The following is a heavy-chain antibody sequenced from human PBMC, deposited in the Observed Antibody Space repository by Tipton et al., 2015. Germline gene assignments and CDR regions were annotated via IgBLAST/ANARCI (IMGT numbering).Heavy chain of an antibody. D-gene: IGHD2-15*01. J-gene: IGHJ5*02. V-gene: IGHV4-61*02. Sequence: LRLSCTVSGGSIVSDTYYWSWIRQPAGKGLEWIGRIYTSGITNYGITNYNPSLKSRVAISVDTSTNQFSLKLSSVIASDTAVYYCARDWARGCNGAFCYGNCFAPWGQGTLVTVSS. CDR3: ARDWARGCNGAFCYGNCFAP. CDR1: GGSIVSDTYY. CDR2: IYTSGIT.